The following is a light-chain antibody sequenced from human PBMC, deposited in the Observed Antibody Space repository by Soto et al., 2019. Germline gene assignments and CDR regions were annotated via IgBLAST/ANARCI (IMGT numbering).Light chain of an antibody. Sequence: IVLTQSPAPLSLSPGGRATLSCRDSQSVSSYLAWYQQKGGQAPRLLIYDASNRATGIPARFSGSGSGTDFTLTISSLEPEDFAVYYCQQRSDWPTFGGGTKVDIK. CDR1: QSVSSY. CDR3: QQRSDWPT. J-gene: IGKJ4*01. CDR2: DAS. V-gene: IGKV3-11*01.